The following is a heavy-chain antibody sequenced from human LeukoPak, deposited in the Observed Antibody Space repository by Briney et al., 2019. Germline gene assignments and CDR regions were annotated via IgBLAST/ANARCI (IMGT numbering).Heavy chain of an antibody. CDR3: ARGTGQFDP. CDR2: MNPNSGNT. Sequence: GASVKVSCKASGYTFTSYGISWVRQAPGQGLEWMGWMNPNSGNTGYAQKFQGRVTITRNTSISTAYMELSSLRSEDTAVYYCARGTGQFDPWGQGTLVTVSS. J-gene: IGHJ5*02. V-gene: IGHV1-8*03. CDR1: GYTFTSYG.